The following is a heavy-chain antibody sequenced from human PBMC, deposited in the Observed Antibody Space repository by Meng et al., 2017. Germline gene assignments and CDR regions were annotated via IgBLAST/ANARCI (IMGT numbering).Heavy chain of an antibody. CDR3: AHRRGDSREGWFDP. V-gene: IGHV2-5*02. D-gene: IGHD2-21*02. CDR1: GFSLSTSGVG. Sequence: QIPLKESGPTRVKPTQTLPRPCTFSGFSLSTSGVGVGWIRQPPGKALEWLALIYWDDDKRYSPSLKSRLTITKDTSKNQVVLTMTNMDPVDTATYYCAHRRGDSREGWFDPWGQGTLVTVSS. J-gene: IGHJ5*02. CDR2: IYWDDDK.